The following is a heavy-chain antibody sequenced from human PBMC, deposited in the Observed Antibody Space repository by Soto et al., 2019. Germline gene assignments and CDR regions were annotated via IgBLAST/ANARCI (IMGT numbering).Heavy chain of an antibody. J-gene: IGHJ5*02. Sequence: SETLSLTCSVSGGSISSGGYYWSWIRQHPGKGLEWIGYIYYSGSTDYNPSLKSRVVISIDTSKNQFSLKLSSVTAADTTVYYCARDLTGSDWFDPWGQGTLVTVSS. CDR2: IYYSGST. CDR1: GGSISSGGYY. V-gene: IGHV4-31*03. D-gene: IGHD3-10*01. CDR3: ARDLTGSDWFDP.